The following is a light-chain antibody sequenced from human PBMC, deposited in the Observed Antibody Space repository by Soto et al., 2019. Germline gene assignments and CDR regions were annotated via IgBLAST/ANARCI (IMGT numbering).Light chain of an antibody. CDR2: EDN. V-gene: IGLV6-57*01. J-gene: IGLJ2*01. CDR3: QSYDSSNVV. CDR1: SGSIASKY. Sequence: NFMLTQPHSVSGSPGKTVTISCTRSSGSIASKYVQWYQQRPGSSPTTVIYEDNERPSGVPDRFAGSIDTSSNSASLTISGLKTEDEADYYCQSYDSSNVVFGGGTKLTV.